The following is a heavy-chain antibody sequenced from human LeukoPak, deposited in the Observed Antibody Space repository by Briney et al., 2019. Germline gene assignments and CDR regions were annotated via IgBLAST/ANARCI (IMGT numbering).Heavy chain of an antibody. D-gene: IGHD6-13*01. CDR3: AKGDSGYSSSWYDS. Sequence: GGSLRLSCAASGFTFSSYAMSWVRQAPGKGLEWVSAISGSGGSTYYADSVKGRFTISRDNSKNTLYLQMNSLRAEDTAVYYCAKGDSGYSSSWYDSWGQGTLVTVSS. CDR1: GFTFSSYA. CDR2: ISGSGGST. J-gene: IGHJ5*02. V-gene: IGHV3-23*01.